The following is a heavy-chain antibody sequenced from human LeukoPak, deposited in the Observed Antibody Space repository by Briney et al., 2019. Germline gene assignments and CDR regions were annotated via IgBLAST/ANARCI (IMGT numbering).Heavy chain of an antibody. V-gene: IGHV3-74*01. CDR1: GXTFSSYW. J-gene: IGHJ4*02. D-gene: IGHD2-21*01. Sequence: GGSLRLSCAASGXTFSSYWLHWVRQAPGKGLVWVSRINSDGSSTSYADSVKGRFTISRDNAKNTLYLQMNSLRAEDTAVYYCARDFVLAYCGGDCLGYWGQGTLVTVSS. CDR3: ARDFVLAYCGGDCLGY. CDR2: INSDGSST.